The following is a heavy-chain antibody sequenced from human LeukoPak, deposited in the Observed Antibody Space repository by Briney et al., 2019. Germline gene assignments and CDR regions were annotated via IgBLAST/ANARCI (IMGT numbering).Heavy chain of an antibody. CDR2: ISSSGSTI. CDR3: ARDMEELAAKVGATLDY. Sequence: GGSLRLSCAASGFTFSSYEMNWVRQAPGKGLEWVSYISSSGSTIYYADSVKGRFTISRDNAKNSLYLQMNSLRAEDTAVYYCARDMEELAAKVGATLDYWGQGTLVTVSS. J-gene: IGHJ4*02. V-gene: IGHV3-48*03. D-gene: IGHD1-26*01. CDR1: GFTFSSYE.